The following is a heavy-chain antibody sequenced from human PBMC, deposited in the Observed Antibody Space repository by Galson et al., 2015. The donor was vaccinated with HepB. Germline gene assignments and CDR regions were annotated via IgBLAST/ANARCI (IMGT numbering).Heavy chain of an antibody. CDR2: ISYDGSNK. V-gene: IGHV3-30-3*01. CDR3: ARDSEYCGGDCYSYYYYMDV. J-gene: IGHJ6*03. D-gene: IGHD2-21*01. Sequence: SLRLSCAASGFTFSSYAMHWVRQAPGKGLEWVAVISYDGSNKYYADSVKGRFTISRDNSKNTLYLQMNSLRAEDTAVYYCARDSEYCGGDCYSYYYYMDVWAKGPRSPSP. CDR1: GFTFSSYA.